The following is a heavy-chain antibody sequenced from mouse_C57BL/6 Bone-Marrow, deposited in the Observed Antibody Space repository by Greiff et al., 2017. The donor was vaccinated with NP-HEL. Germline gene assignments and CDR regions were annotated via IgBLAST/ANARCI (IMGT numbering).Heavy chain of an antibody. CDR2: IDPSDSYT. CDR1: GYTFTSYW. Sequence: QVQLQQPGAELVKPGASVKLSCKASGYTFTSYWMQWVKQRPGQGLEWIGEIDPSDSYTNYNQKFKGKATLTVDTSSSTAYMQLSSLTSEDSAVYYCARYCCDDWGQGTTLTVSS. CDR3: ARYCCDD. V-gene: IGHV1-50*01. J-gene: IGHJ2*01.